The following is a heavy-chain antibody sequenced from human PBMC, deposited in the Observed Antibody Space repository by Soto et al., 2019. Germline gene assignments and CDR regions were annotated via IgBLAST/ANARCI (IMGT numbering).Heavy chain of an antibody. J-gene: IGHJ6*02. Sequence: SETLSLTCTVSGGSINSYYWSWIRQPPGKGLEWIGYIYYSGSTNYNPSLKSRVTISVDTSKNQFSLKLSSVTAADTAVYYCARGSTVTYYYYYYGMDVWGQGTTVTVSS. V-gene: IGHV4-59*01. CDR1: GGSINSYY. CDR2: IYYSGST. D-gene: IGHD4-4*01. CDR3: ARGSTVTYYYYYYGMDV.